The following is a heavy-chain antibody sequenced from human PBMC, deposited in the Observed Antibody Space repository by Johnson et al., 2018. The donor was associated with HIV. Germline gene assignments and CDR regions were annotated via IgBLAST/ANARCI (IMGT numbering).Heavy chain of an antibody. J-gene: IGHJ3*02. CDR2: IKSKTDGGTT. Sequence: MMLVESGGGVVQPGRSLRLSCAASGFTFSSYGMHWVRQAPGKGLEWVGRIKSKTDGGTTDYAAPVKGRFTISRDDSKNTLYLQMNSLRAEDTAVYYCARHKAVADAFDIWGQGTMVTVSS. CDR1: GFTFSSYG. D-gene: IGHD6-19*01. CDR3: ARHKAVADAFDI. V-gene: IGHV3-15*01.